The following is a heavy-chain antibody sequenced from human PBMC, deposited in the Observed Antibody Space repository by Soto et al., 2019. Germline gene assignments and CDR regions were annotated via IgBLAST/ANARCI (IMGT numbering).Heavy chain of an antibody. D-gene: IGHD3-3*01. CDR3: ARVYDFWSGYPHV. Sequence: QPGGSLRLSCAASGFTVSSNYMSWVRQAPGKGLEWVSVIYSGGSTYYADSVKGRFTISRDNSKNTLYLQMNSLRAEDTAVYYCARVYDFWSGYPHVWGQGTTVTVSS. V-gene: IGHV3-53*01. CDR2: IYSGGST. CDR1: GFTVSSNY. J-gene: IGHJ6*02.